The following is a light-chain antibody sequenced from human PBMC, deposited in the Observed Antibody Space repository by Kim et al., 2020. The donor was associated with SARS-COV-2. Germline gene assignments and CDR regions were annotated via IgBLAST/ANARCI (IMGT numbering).Light chain of an antibody. Sequence: QLVLTQSPSASASLGASVKLTCTLNSGHSSYAIAWHQQQPEKGPRYLMKLTSDGSHSRGDGIPDRFSGSSSGAERYLTISSLQSEDEADYYCQTWGTGILVFGGGTKLTVL. CDR2: LTSDGSH. CDR1: SGHSSYA. J-gene: IGLJ3*02. CDR3: QTWGTGILV. V-gene: IGLV4-69*01.